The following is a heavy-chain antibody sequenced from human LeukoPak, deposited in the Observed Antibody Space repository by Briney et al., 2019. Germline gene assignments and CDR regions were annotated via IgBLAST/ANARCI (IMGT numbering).Heavy chain of an antibody. CDR3: GKTTTGYSICRYPAWPIDY. Sequence: GGSLTLSCAASVFTLGSYAMYWVRPAPGKGLAWVSGIFGSGGSAHEVDAEKGRFTISRDNSNNTVNLQMDSLRVEDTAIYYCGKTTTGYSICRYPAWPIDYWGQGTLVTVSS. CDR1: VFTLGSYA. V-gene: IGHV3-23*01. D-gene: IGHD5-12*01. J-gene: IGHJ4*02. CDR2: IFGSGGSA.